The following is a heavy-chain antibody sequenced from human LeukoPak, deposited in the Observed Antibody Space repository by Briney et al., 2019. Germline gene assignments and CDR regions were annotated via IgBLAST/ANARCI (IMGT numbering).Heavy chain of an antibody. D-gene: IGHD3-16*01. Sequence: GGSLRLSCAASGFIFSNYGMHWVRQAPGKGLEWVAFIPCDGNNKNYADSVKGRFTISRDNAKNTVYLQMNSLRAEGTAVYYCANGAFRLYYIDVWGKGTTVTVSS. V-gene: IGHV3-30*02. CDR1: GFIFSNYG. CDR3: ANGAFRLYYIDV. J-gene: IGHJ6*03. CDR2: IPCDGNNK.